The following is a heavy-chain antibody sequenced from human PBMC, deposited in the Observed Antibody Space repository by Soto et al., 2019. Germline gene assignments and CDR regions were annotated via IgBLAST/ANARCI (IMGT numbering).Heavy chain of an antibody. V-gene: IGHV4-30-4*01. CDR1: GGSVSSGGYY. D-gene: IGHD2-21*02. CDR3: ARAPDVVTVAP. Sequence: QVQLQESGPGLVEPSQTLSLTCAVSGGSVSSGGYYWSWIRQPPGKGLEWIGHIYNSGSTYSNPSPRGRVPMSSATSRTRFPLRWTSVPAADPPVYSRARAPDVVTVAPWGRGTLFPASS. CDR2: IYNSGST. J-gene: IGHJ5*02.